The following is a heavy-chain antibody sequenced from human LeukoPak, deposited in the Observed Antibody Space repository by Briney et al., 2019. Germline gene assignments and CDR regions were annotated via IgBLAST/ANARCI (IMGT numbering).Heavy chain of an antibody. V-gene: IGHV3-23*01. CDR2: TSGSGGST. D-gene: IGHD3-10*01. Sequence: GGSLRLSCAASGFTFSSYAMSWVRQAPGKGLEWVSATSGSGGSTYYADSVKGRFTISRDNSKNTLYLQMNSLRAEDTAVYYCAKHVLLWFGEPLNPGYFDYWGQGTLVTVSS. J-gene: IGHJ4*02. CDR3: AKHVLLWFGEPLNPGYFDY. CDR1: GFTFSSYA.